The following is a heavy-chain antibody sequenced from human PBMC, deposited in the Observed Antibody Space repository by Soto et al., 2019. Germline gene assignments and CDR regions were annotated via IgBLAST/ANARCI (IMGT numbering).Heavy chain of an antibody. D-gene: IGHD5-18*01. CDR2: ISGSGGST. CDR1: GFTFSSYA. V-gene: IGHV3-23*01. CDR3: AKSTLIQLWPSPLGGLDY. Sequence: EVQLLESGGGLVQPGGSLRLSCAASGFTFSSYAMSWVRQAPGKGLEWVSAISGSGGSTYYADSVKGRFTISRDNSKNTLYLQMNSLRAEDTAVYYCAKSTLIQLWPSPLGGLDYWGQGTLVTVSS. J-gene: IGHJ4*02.